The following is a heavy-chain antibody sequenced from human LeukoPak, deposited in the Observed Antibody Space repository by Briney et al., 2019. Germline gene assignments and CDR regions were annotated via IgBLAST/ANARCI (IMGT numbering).Heavy chain of an antibody. CDR2: IYHSGST. V-gene: IGHV4-38-2*02. Sequence: PSETLSLTCTVSGYSISSGYYWGWIRQPPGKGLEWIGNIYHSGSTYYNPSLKSRVTISVDTSKNHFSLKLSSVTAADTAVYYCARGGYSYGYDYWGQGTLVTVSS. D-gene: IGHD5-18*01. CDR3: ARGGYSYGYDY. CDR1: GYSISSGYY. J-gene: IGHJ4*02.